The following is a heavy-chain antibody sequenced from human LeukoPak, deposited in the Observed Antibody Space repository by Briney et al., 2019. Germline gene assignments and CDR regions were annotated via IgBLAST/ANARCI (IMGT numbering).Heavy chain of an antibody. D-gene: IGHD3-3*01. CDR3: ARVLLRFLEWAPMDV. Sequence: GRSLRLSCAASGFTFDDYAMHWVRQAPGKGLEWVSGISWNSGSLGTADSVKGRFTISRDNAKNSLYLQMNSLRAEDMALYYCARVLLRFLEWAPMDVWGKGTTVTVSS. CDR1: GFTFDDYA. V-gene: IGHV3-9*03. CDR2: ISWNSGSL. J-gene: IGHJ6*03.